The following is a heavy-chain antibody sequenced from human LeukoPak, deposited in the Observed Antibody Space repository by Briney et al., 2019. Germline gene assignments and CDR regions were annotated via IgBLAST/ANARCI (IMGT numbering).Heavy chain of an antibody. J-gene: IGHJ5*02. D-gene: IGHD1-1*01. CDR3: AKLGLEVGGPNWFDP. Sequence: PGGSQRLSCAAPGFSFSSNWMGWVRQAPGKGLEWVAHIKRDGSQKYYLDSVKGRFTISRDNAKNSLYLQMNSLRVEDTAVYYCAKLGLEVGGPNWFDPWGQGTLVTVSS. CDR2: IKRDGSQK. V-gene: IGHV3-7*01. CDR1: GFSFSSNW.